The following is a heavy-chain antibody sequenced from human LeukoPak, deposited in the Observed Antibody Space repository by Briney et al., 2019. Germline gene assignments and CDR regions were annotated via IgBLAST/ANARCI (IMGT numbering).Heavy chain of an antibody. CDR1: GGSFSGYY. CDR3: ARGLYCSSTSCYSANYYYYYMDV. V-gene: IGHV4-34*01. Sequence: PSETLSLTCGVYGGSFSGYYWSWIRQPPGKGLEWMGEINHSGSTNYNPSLKSRVTISVDTSKNQFSLKLSSVTAADTAVYYCARGLYCSSTSCYSANYYYYYMDVWGKGTTVTVSS. CDR2: INHSGST. D-gene: IGHD2-2*01. J-gene: IGHJ6*03.